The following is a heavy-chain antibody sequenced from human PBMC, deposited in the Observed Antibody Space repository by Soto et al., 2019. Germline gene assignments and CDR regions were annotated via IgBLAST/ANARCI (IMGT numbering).Heavy chain of an antibody. J-gene: IGHJ4*02. CDR2: IYHSGST. V-gene: IGHV4-30-2*01. Sequence: SETLSLTCAVSGGSISSGGYSWSWIRQPPGKGLEWIGYIYHSGSTYYNPSLKSRVTISVDRSKNQFSLKLSSVTAADTAVYYCARTAMVTGFDYWGQGTLVTVSS. CDR1: GGSISSGGYS. D-gene: IGHD5-18*01. CDR3: ARTAMVTGFDY.